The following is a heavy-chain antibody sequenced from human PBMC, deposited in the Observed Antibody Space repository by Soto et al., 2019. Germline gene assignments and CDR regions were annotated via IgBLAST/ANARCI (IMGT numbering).Heavy chain of an antibody. CDR2: INPKSGGT. J-gene: IGHJ6*02. D-gene: IGHD2-8*01. CDR3: ARGDSTDCSNGVCSFFYNHDMGV. Sequence: ASVKVSCKASGYTITAHLLHWVRQAPGQGLEWMGWINPKSGGTSTAQKFQGWVTMTTDTSISTASMELTRLTSDDTAIYYCARGDSTDCSNGVCSFFYNHDMGVWGQGTTVTVSS. V-gene: IGHV1-2*04. CDR1: GYTITAHL.